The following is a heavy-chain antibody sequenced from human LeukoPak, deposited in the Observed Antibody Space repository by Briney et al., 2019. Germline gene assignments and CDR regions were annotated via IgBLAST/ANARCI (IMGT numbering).Heavy chain of an antibody. CDR1: GFTFSSYE. D-gene: IGHD1/OR15-1a*01. Sequence: GSLRLSCAASGFTFSSYEMKWVRPAPGKGLEGVSYIISSGSTIYYTDSVKGRFTISRDNSKNSLYLQMNSLRAEDTAVYYCARVRREMKRSLGRTTEYSYYYYMDVWGKGTTVTVSS. CDR3: ARVRREMKRSLGRTTEYSYYYYMDV. V-gene: IGHV3-48*03. CDR2: IISSGSTI. J-gene: IGHJ6*03.